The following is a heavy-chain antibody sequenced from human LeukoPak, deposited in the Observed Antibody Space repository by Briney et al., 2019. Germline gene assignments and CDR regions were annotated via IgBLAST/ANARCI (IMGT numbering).Heavy chain of an antibody. Sequence: PGGSLRLSCAASGFTFSSYAMHWVRQAPGKGLEWVALISYDGGNKYYADSVKGRFTISRDNSKDTLYLQMSSLRPEDTALYYCAKDPQILNHYDSTGYHSGFDYWGQGTLVTVSS. CDR3: AKDPQILNHYDSTGYHSGFDY. D-gene: IGHD3-22*01. J-gene: IGHJ4*01. CDR2: ISYDGGNK. CDR1: GFTFSSYA. V-gene: IGHV3-30-3*01.